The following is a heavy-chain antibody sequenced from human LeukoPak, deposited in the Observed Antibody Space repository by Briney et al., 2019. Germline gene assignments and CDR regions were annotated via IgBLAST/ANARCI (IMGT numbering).Heavy chain of an antibody. J-gene: IGHJ4*02. V-gene: IGHV3-11*04. CDR2: ISSSGSTI. D-gene: IGHD5-24*01. CDR3: ARGTLNVEMATMRY. CDR1: GFTFSDYY. Sequence: PGGSLRLSCAASGFTFSDYYMSWIRQASGKGLEWVSYISSSGSTIYYADSVKGRFTISRDNAKNSLYLQMNSLRAEDTAVYYCARGTLNVEMATMRYWGQGTLVTVSS.